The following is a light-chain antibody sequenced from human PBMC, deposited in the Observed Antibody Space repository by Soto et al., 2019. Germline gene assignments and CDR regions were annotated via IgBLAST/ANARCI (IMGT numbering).Light chain of an antibody. J-gene: IGLJ2*01. V-gene: IGLV2-23*02. Sequence: QSVLTQPASVSGSPGQSITISCTGTSSDVGSYNLVSWYQQHPGKAPKLMIYEVSKRPSGVSNRFSGSKSGNTASLTISGLQAEDEAEYYCCSYAGSSTFVVFGGGTKLTVL. CDR3: CSYAGSSTFVV. CDR2: EVS. CDR1: SSDVGSYNL.